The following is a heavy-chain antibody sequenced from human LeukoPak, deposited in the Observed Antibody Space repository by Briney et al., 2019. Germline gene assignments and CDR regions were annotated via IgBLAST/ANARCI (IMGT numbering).Heavy chain of an antibody. Sequence: SETLSLTCAVYGGSFSGYYWSWIRQPPGKGLEWIGEINHSGSTNQNPSLKSRVTISVDTSKNQFSLKLGSVTAADTAVYYCARDNYDYVWGSYRHLDYWGQGNLVTVSS. CDR1: GGSFSGYY. J-gene: IGHJ4*02. CDR3: ARDNYDYVWGSYRHLDY. V-gene: IGHV4-34*01. D-gene: IGHD3-16*02. CDR2: INHSGST.